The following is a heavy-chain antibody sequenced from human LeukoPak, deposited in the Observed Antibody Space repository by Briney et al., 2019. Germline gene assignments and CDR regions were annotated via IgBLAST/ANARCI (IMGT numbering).Heavy chain of an antibody. CDR1: GGSISSTGYC. CDR3: ARRGYTYYGMDV. CDR2: IYYSGST. D-gene: IGHD1-1*01. J-gene: IGHJ6*02. Sequence: SETLSLTCTVSGGSISSTGYCWGWIRQPPGKGLEWIGSIYYSGSTYYNPSLKSRVTISVDTSNNQFSLKLSSVTAADTAVYDCARRGYTYYGMDVWGQGTTVTVSS. V-gene: IGHV4-39*01.